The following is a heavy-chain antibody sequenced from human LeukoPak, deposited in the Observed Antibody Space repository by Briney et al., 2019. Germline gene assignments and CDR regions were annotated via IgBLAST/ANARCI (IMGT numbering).Heavy chain of an antibody. CDR2: INHSGST. D-gene: IGHD3-10*01. V-gene: IGHV4-34*01. J-gene: IGHJ4*02. CDR3: ARSMVRAVRNLWFGELLSYDY. Sequence: SETLSLTCAVYGGSFSGYYWSWIRQPPGKGLEWIGEINHSGSTNYNPSLKSRVTISVDTSKNQFSLKLSSVTAADTAVYYCARSMVRAVRNLWFGELLSYDYWGQGILVTVSS. CDR1: GGSFSGYY.